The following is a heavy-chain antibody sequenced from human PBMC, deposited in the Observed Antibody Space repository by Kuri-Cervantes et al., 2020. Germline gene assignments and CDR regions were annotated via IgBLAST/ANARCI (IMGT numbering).Heavy chain of an antibody. CDR2: IYHSGST. CDR3: ARDWVSIAAAGTWDAFDI. Sequence: SETLSLTCTVSGGSVSSGSYYWGWIRQPPGKGLEWIGSIYHSGSTYYNPSLKSRVTISVDTSKNQFSLKLSSVTAADTAVYYCARDWVSIAAAGTWDAFDIWGQGTMVTVSS. D-gene: IGHD6-13*01. V-gene: IGHV4-39*07. J-gene: IGHJ3*02. CDR1: GGSVSSGSYY.